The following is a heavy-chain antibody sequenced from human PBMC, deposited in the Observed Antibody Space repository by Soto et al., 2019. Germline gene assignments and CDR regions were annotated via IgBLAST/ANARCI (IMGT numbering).Heavy chain of an antibody. D-gene: IGHD2-15*01. CDR2: IQSGGTT. CDR3: ARDDILCSGGSCYGVHMDV. Sequence: EVQLVESGGGLVQPGGSLRLSCAASGFTVSSKYMSWVRQAPGKGLEWVSLIQSGGTTYYADSVMGRFTISRDSSKNMLHLHMDRLRDKDTAVYYCARDDILCSGGSCYGVHMDVWGKGTTVTVSS. J-gene: IGHJ6*03. CDR1: GFTVSSKY. V-gene: IGHV3-66*01.